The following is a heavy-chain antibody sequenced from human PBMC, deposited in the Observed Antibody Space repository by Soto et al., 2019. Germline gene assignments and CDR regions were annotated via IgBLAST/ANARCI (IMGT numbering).Heavy chain of an antibody. D-gene: IGHD2-8*02. CDR3: ARPTGGHDAGGNYMDV. J-gene: IGHJ6*03. Sequence: QVQLLQSGSEVKKPGSSVKVSCRASGGSFSSYPVTWVRQAPGQGLEWMGRIIPIVGLTNYAQKCQGRVTITADKSTSTAYMELSSLRSDDTAVYYCARPTGGHDAGGNYMDVWGKGTTVIVSS. CDR2: IIPIVGLT. CDR1: GGSFSSYP. V-gene: IGHV1-69*02.